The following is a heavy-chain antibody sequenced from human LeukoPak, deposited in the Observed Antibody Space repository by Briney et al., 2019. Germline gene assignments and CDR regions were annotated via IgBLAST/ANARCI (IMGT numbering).Heavy chain of an antibody. CDR3: AKRDTRGRYYFDS. Sequence: GGSLRLSCAASRFTFSSYAMSWVRQPPGKGLDWVSAISSGGDATYYADSVKGRFTISRDNSKNTLFLHMNSLRAEATAVYFCAKRDTRGRYYFDSWGLGTLVTVSS. CDR2: ISSGGDAT. D-gene: IGHD2-2*01. V-gene: IGHV3-23*01. CDR1: RFTFSSYA. J-gene: IGHJ4*02.